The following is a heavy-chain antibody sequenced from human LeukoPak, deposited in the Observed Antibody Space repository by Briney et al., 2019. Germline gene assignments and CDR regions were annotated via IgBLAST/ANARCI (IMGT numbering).Heavy chain of an antibody. CDR1: GFTFSSYG. D-gene: IGHD1-1*01. CDR2: ISYDGSNK. Sequence: GGSLRLSCAASGFTFSSYGMHWVRQAPGKGLEWVAVISYDGSNKYYADSVKGRFTISRDNSKNTLYLQMNSLRAEDTAVYYCARKPTGTAPFDYWGQGTLVTVSS. J-gene: IGHJ4*02. CDR3: ARKPTGTAPFDY. V-gene: IGHV3-30*03.